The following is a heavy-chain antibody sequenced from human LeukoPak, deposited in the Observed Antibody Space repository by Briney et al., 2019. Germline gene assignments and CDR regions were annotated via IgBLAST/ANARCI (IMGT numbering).Heavy chain of an antibody. Sequence: SETLSLTCTVSGGSISSSSYYWSWIRQPAGKGLEWIGRIYTSGSTNYNPSLKSRVTMSVDTSKNQFSLKLSSVTAADTAVYYCARTRSAVTYDVFDIWGQGTMVTVSS. CDR1: GGSISSSSYY. D-gene: IGHD4-23*01. V-gene: IGHV4-61*02. CDR2: IYTSGST. CDR3: ARTRSAVTYDVFDI. J-gene: IGHJ3*02.